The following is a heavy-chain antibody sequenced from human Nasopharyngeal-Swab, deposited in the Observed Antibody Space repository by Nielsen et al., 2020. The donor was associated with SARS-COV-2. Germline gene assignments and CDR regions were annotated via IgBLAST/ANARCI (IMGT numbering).Heavy chain of an antibody. V-gene: IGHV4-39*02. CDR3: AREAWPGIDY. D-gene: IGHD1-26*01. Sequence: SETLSLTCTVSGGSISRSRYSWGWIRQPPGKGLEWIGHIYHSGTAQYNPYLKSRVTVYVDTSKNQFSLQLNSVTPEDTAVYYCAREAWPGIDYWGQGTLVTVSS. CDR1: GGSISRSRYS. CDR2: IYHSGTA. J-gene: IGHJ4*02.